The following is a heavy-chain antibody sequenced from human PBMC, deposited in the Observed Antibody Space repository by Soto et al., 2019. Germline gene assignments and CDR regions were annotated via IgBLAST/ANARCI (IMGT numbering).Heavy chain of an antibody. V-gene: IGHV1-18*01. CDR1: GYSFTRNS. J-gene: IGHJ6*02. Sequence: QVHLVQSGAELKKPGASVRVSCKASGYSFTRNSISWVRQAPGQGLEWMGWISAKNGDTNYAQKFQRRVIMTTDTATSTAYMELRSLRSDDTAVYYCVRDRDSDTWPSRDVWGQGTTVTVSS. CDR3: VRDRDSDTWPSRDV. D-gene: IGHD1-26*01. CDR2: ISAKNGDT.